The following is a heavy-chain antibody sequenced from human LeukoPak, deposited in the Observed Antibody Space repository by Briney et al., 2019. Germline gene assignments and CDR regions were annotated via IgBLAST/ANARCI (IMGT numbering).Heavy chain of an antibody. CDR1: GFIFSDYG. Sequence: PGGSLRLSCAASGFIFSDYGMHWVRQAPGKGLEWVAVVCPEGTTQYYGDSVKGRFTISRDNSRNTLYLQLNGLRVDDWAVYYCARHNNDWGWDGWGRGALVTVSS. CDR3: ARHNNDWGWDG. CDR2: VCPEGTTQ. J-gene: IGHJ4*02. V-gene: IGHV3-33*01. D-gene: IGHD2-8*02.